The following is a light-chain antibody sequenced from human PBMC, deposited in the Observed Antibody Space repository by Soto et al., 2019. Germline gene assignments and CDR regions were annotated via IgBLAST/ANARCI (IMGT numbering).Light chain of an antibody. Sequence: QSVLTQPRSVSGAPGQSVTISCTGTRSDVGGYNYVSWYQQYPGKAPKLIIYDVSQRPSGVPDRFSGSKSGNTASLTISGLQAEDESAFYCCSYAGGYIFVFGTGTKLTVL. CDR3: CSYAGGYIFV. V-gene: IGLV2-11*01. CDR2: DVS. CDR1: RSDVGGYNY. J-gene: IGLJ1*01.